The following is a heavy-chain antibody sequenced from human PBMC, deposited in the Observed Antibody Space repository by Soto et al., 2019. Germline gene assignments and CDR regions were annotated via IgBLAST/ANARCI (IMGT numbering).Heavy chain of an antibody. CDR2: INPNSGGT. V-gene: IGHV1-2*04. Sequence: ASVKVSCKASGYTFTGYYMHWVRQAPGQGLEWMGWINPNSGGTNYAQKFQGWVTMTRDTSISTAYMELSRLRSDDTAVYYCARGHYDFWSGSGEDWFDPWGQGTLVTVSS. CDR1: GYTFTGYY. CDR3: ARGHYDFWSGSGEDWFDP. D-gene: IGHD3-3*01. J-gene: IGHJ5*02.